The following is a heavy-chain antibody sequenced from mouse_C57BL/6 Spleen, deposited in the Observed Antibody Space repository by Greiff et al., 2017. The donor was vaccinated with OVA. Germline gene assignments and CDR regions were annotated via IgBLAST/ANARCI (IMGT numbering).Heavy chain of an antibody. Sequence: QVQLKESGPELVKPGASVKISCKASGYAFSSSWMNWVKQRPGKGLEWIGRIYPGDGDTNYNGKFKGKAKLTADKSSSTAYMQLSSLTSEDSAVYFCARLRSNGFDYWGQGTTLTVSS. J-gene: IGHJ2*01. CDR1: GYAFSSSW. V-gene: IGHV1-82*01. CDR2: IYPGDGDT. D-gene: IGHD2-5*01. CDR3: ARLRSNGFDY.